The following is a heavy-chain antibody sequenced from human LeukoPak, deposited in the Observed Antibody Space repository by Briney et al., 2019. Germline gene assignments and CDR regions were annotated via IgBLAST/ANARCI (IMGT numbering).Heavy chain of an antibody. CDR2: IFYSGKT. J-gene: IGHJ4*02. CDR1: GGSINSSSYY. D-gene: IGHD3-10*01. CDR3: ARAGPGYYYGSGSYPY. Sequence: PSETLSLTCTVSGGSINSSSYYWGWIRQPPGKGLEWIGSIFYSGKTYDNPSLKSRVTISVNTSKNQFSLKLSSVTAADTAVYYCARAGPGYYYGSGSYPYWGQGTLVTVSS. V-gene: IGHV4-39*07.